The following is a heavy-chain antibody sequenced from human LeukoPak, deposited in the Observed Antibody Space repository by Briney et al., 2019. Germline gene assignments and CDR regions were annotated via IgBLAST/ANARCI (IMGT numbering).Heavy chain of an antibody. CDR2: ISSSGSTR. CDR1: GFTFSDYY. D-gene: IGHD3-22*01. CDR3: ARDGHYYDSSGFMGC. Sequence: PGGSLRLSCAASGFTFSDYYMSWIRQAPGKGREWVSYISSSGSTRYYADSVKGRFTISRDNAKNSLYLQMNSLRAEDTAVYYCARDGHYYDSSGFMGCWGQGTLVIVSS. V-gene: IGHV3-11*04. J-gene: IGHJ4*02.